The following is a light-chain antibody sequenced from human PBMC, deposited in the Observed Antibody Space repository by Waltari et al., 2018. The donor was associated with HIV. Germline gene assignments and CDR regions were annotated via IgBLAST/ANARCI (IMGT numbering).Light chain of an antibody. CDR3: QQNHDWPPTT. CDR2: GAS. V-gene: IGKV3-15*01. CDR1: QSVSSY. Sequence: EIVLTQSPATLSLSPGERATLSCRASQSVSSYLAWYQQKPGQAPRLLIYGASTRAIGIPARFSGSGSGMEFSLTISSLQSEDFAVYFCQQNHDWPPTTFGQGTRLEIK. J-gene: IGKJ5*01.